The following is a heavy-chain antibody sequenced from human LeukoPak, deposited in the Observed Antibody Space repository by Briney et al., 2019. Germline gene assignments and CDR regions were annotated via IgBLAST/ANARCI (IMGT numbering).Heavy chain of an antibody. J-gene: IGHJ4*02. Sequence: LTGGSLRLSCAASGFTFSSYGMHWVRQAPGKGLEWVAVISYDGSNKYFADSVKGRFTISRDNPKNTLYLQMNSLIAEDTAVYYCARVGARQILEYWGQGTLVTVSS. V-gene: IGHV3-30*03. D-gene: IGHD4-17*01. CDR3: ARVGARQILEY. CDR2: ISYDGSNK. CDR1: GFTFSSYG.